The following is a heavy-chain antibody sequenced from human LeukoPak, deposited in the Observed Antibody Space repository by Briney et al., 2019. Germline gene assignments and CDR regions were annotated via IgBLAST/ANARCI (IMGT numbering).Heavy chain of an antibody. CDR2: IWYDGGKK. CDR1: GFTFSSYG. CDR3: ARNQLDIVVVPAAIPYYYYYMDV. V-gene: IGHV3-33*01. Sequence: GRSLRLSCAASGFTFSSYGMHWVRQAPGKGLEWVAVIWYDGGKKLYADSVRGRFTISRDNSKNTLYLQMNSLRAEDTAVYYCARNQLDIVVVPAAIPYYYYYMDVWGKGTTVTVS. D-gene: IGHD2-2*01. J-gene: IGHJ6*03.